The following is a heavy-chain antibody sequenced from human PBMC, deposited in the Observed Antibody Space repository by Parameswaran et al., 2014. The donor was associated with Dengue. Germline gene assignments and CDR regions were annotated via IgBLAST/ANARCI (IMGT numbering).Heavy chain of an antibody. CDR3: ASRVSAFDI. J-gene: IGHJ3*02. CDR2: IIPIFGTA. Sequence: WVRQAPGQGLEWMGGIIPIFGTANYAQKFQGRVTITADESTSTAYMELSSLRSEDTAVYYCASRVSAFDIWGQGTMVTVSS. D-gene: IGHD2-8*01. V-gene: IGHV1-69*01.